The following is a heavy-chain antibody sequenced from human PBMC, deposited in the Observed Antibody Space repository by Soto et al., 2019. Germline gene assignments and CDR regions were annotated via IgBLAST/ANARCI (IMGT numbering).Heavy chain of an antibody. D-gene: IGHD6-19*01. Sequence: EVQLVESGGVLVQPGGSLRLSCAASGFSFSTNWMHWVRQAPGKGLVWVSRLSRDGSSANYADSVKGRFTISRDNAKNTLYLQMNILTAEDTAIYYGARGPTGWYGCDYG. CDR3: ARGPTGWYGCDYG. CDR2: LSRDGSSA. V-gene: IGHV3-74*01. J-gene: IGHJ6*01. CDR1: GFSFSTNW.